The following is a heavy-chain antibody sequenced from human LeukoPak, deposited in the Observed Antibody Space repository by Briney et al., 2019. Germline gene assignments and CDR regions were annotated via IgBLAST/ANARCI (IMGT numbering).Heavy chain of an antibody. CDR3: AKDRGPTGTTAPAFDY. J-gene: IGHJ4*02. D-gene: IGHD1-1*01. CDR1: GFTFSSYS. CDR2: ISSSSSYI. V-gene: IGHV3-21*01. Sequence: GGSLRLSCAASGFTFSSYSMNWVRQAPGKGLEWVSSISSSSSYIYYADSVKGRFTISRDNAKNSLYLQMNSLRAEDTAVYYCAKDRGPTGTTAPAFDYWGQGTLVTVSS.